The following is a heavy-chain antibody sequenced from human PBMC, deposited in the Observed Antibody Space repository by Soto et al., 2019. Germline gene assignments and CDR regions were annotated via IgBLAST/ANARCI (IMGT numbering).Heavy chain of an antibody. CDR3: AKGPVVTAIPSCDC. Sequence: EVQLLESGGGLVQPGGSLRLACAASGFTFSSYAMSWVRQAPGKGLEWVSAISGSGGSTYYADSVKGRFTISRDNSKTTLYLQMNILSAEDTAVYYCAKGPVVTAIPSCDCWGQGTLVTVSS. J-gene: IGHJ4*02. D-gene: IGHD2-21*02. V-gene: IGHV3-23*01. CDR1: GFTFSSYA. CDR2: ISGSGGST.